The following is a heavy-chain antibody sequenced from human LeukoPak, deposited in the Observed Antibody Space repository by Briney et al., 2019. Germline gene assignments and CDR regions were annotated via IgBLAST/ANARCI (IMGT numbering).Heavy chain of an antibody. V-gene: IGHV1-2*02. CDR3: ARGTGEGYSYGRYYFDY. Sequence: ASVKVSCKASGYTFTGYYMHWVRQAPEQRLEWMGWINPNSGGTNYAQKFQGRVTMTRDTSISTAYMELSRLRSDDTAVYYCARGTGEGYSYGRYYFDYWGQGTLVTVSS. CDR1: GYTFTGYY. CDR2: INPNSGGT. D-gene: IGHD5-18*01. J-gene: IGHJ4*02.